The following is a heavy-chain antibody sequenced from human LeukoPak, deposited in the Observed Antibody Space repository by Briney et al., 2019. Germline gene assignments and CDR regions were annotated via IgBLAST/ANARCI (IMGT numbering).Heavy chain of an antibody. V-gene: IGHV3-33*01. CDR3: VRASRSSSWTDYFDY. CDR1: GFTFSSYG. J-gene: IGHJ4*02. CDR2: IWYDGSNK. Sequence: GGSLRLSCAASGFTFSSYGMHWVRQAPGKGLEWAAVIWYDGSNKYYADSVKGRFTISRDNSKNTLYLQMNSLRAEDTAVYYCVRASRSSSWTDYFDYWGQGTLVTVSS. D-gene: IGHD6-6*01.